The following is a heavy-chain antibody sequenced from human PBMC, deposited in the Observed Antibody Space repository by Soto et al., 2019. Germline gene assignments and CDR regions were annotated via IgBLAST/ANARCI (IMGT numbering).Heavy chain of an antibody. J-gene: IGHJ4*02. CDR2: ISAPNGNT. V-gene: IGHV1-18*01. CDR1: GYGFTTYG. Sequence: QVHLVQSGAEVKKPGASVKVSCKGSGYGFTTYGITWVRQDPGQGLEWMAWISAPNGNTNYAQKVQGRVTVTRATSSSTAYMELRSLRYDGTAVYFCARGRYGDYWGQGALVTVSS. D-gene: IGHD1-1*01. CDR3: ARGRYGDY.